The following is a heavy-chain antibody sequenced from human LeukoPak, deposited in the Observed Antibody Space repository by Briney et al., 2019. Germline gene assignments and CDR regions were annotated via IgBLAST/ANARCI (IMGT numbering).Heavy chain of an antibody. V-gene: IGHV3-7*01. CDR3: ASDKIVGATKFDY. D-gene: IGHD1-26*01. CDR1: GFTFSNYG. J-gene: IGHJ4*02. CDR2: IKQDGSEK. Sequence: PGGSLRLSCVASGFTFSNYGMHWVRQAPGKGLEWVANIKQDGSEKYYVDSVKGRFTISRDNAKNSLYLQMNSLRAEDTAVYYCASDKIVGATKFDYWGQGTLVTVSS.